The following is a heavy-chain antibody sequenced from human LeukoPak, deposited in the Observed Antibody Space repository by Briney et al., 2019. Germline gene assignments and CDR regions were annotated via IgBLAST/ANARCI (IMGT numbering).Heavy chain of an antibody. CDR1: GGSISRNSYY. CDR3: ARGNNLLDP. V-gene: IGHV4-61*01. J-gene: IGHJ5*02. CDR2: IYYSGAT. Sequence: SETLSLTCSVSGGSISRNSYYWSWIRQPPGKGLEWIGDIYYSGATNYNPSLKSRVTMSLDTSKNQFSLRLSSVTAADTAVYYCARGNNLLDPWGQGTLVTVSS.